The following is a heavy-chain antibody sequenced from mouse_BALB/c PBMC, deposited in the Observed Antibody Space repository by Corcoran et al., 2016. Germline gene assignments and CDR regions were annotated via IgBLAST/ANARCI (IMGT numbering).Heavy chain of an antibody. Sequence: QVQLQQSGAELMKPGASVKISCKATGYTFSSYWIEWVKQRPGHGLEWFGEILPGSGSTNYNEKFKGKATFTADTSSNTAYIQLSSLTSEDSAVYYCARKGYGNYYAMDYWGQGTSVTVSS. V-gene: IGHV1-9*01. D-gene: IGHD2-10*02. J-gene: IGHJ4*01. CDR2: ILPGSGST. CDR3: ARKGYGNYYAMDY. CDR1: GYTFSSYW.